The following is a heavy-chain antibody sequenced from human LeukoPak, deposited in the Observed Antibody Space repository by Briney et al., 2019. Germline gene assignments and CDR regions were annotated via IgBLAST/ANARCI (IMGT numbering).Heavy chain of an antibody. CDR1: GGPFSGYY. D-gene: IGHD5-18*01. Sequence: PSETLSLTCAVYGGPFSGYYWSWIRQPPGKGLEWIGEINHSGSTNYNPPLKSRVTISVDTSKNQFSLKLSSVTAADTAVYYCATHGPRYSYGYLGYWGQGTLVTVSS. V-gene: IGHV4-34*01. J-gene: IGHJ4*02. CDR3: ATHGPRYSYGYLGY. CDR2: INHSGST.